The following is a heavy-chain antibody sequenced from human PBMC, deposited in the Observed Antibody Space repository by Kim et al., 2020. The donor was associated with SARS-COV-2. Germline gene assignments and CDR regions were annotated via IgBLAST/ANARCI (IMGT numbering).Heavy chain of an antibody. CDR2: IYYSGST. CDR3: ARDNYGHWYFDL. J-gene: IGHJ2*01. V-gene: IGHV4-59*01. Sequence: SETLSLTCTVSGGSISSYYWSWIRQPPGKGLEWIGYIYYSGSTNYNPSLKSRVTISVDTSKNQFSLKLSSVTAADTAVYYCARDNYGHWYFDLWGRGTLVTVSS. CDR1: GGSISSYY. D-gene: IGHD3-10*01.